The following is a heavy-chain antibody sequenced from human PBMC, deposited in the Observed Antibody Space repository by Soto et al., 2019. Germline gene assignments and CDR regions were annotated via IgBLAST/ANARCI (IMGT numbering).Heavy chain of an antibody. CDR1: GFTFSSYW. V-gene: IGHV3-7*01. Sequence: GGSLRLSCAASGFTFSSYWMSWVRQAPGKGLEWVANIKQDGSEKYYVDSVKGRFTISRDNAKNSLYLQMNSLRAEDTAVYYCARVRYSDIVVVPAATYYFDYWGQGTLVTVSS. D-gene: IGHD2-2*01. CDR2: IKQDGSEK. CDR3: ARVRYSDIVVVPAATYYFDY. J-gene: IGHJ4*02.